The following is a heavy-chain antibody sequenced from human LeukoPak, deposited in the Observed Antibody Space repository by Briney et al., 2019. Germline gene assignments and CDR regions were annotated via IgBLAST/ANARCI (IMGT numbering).Heavy chain of an antibody. Sequence: GASVKVSCKASGYIFTGYYMHWVRQAPGQGLEWMGWINPNSGGTNYAQKFQGRVTMTRDTSIRTAYMELSRLRSDDTAGYYCAIVTYYDSSGHIDYWGQGTLVTVSS. CDR3: AIVTYYDSSGHIDY. CDR1: GYIFTGYY. J-gene: IGHJ4*02. V-gene: IGHV1-2*02. D-gene: IGHD3-22*01. CDR2: INPNSGGT.